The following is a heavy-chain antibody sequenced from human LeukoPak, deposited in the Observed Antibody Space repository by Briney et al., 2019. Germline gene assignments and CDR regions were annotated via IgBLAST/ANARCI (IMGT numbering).Heavy chain of an antibody. J-gene: IGHJ6*03. CDR2: IIPIFGTA. D-gene: IGHD6-6*01. V-gene: IGHV1-69*01. CDR3: ARRGGSSSGNYYYYYMAV. CDR1: GGTFSSYA. Sequence: SVKVSCKASGGTFSSYAISWARQAPGQGLEWMGGIIPIFGTANYAQKFQGRVTITADESTSTAYMELSSLRSEDTAVYYCARRGGSSSGNYYYYYMAVWGKGTTVTVSS.